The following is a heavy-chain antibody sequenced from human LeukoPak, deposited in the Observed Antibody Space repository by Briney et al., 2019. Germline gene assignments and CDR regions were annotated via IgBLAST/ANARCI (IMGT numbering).Heavy chain of an antibody. CDR1: GGPINRYY. D-gene: IGHD6-13*01. Sequence: SETLSLTCTVSGGPINRYYWSWLRQPPGKGLVWIGYIYYSGSTNYNPSLKSRVTISVDTSKNQFSLKLSSVTAADTAVYYCARHAYSSSWLGEIDYWGQGTLVTVSA. J-gene: IGHJ4*02. V-gene: IGHV4-59*01. CDR2: IYYSGST. CDR3: ARHAYSSSWLGEIDY.